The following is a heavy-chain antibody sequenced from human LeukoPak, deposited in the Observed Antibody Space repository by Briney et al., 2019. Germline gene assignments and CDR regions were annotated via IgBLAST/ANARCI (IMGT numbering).Heavy chain of an antibody. CDR2: INPSGGST. J-gene: IGHJ4*02. CDR3: ATERLDYGDYLRPLGY. V-gene: IGHV1-46*01. CDR1: GYTFTSYY. Sequence: ASVKVSCKASGYTFTSYYMHWVRQAPGQGLEWMGIINPSGGSTSYAQKFQGRVTMTRDTSTSTVYMELSSLRSEDTAVYYCATERLDYGDYLRPLGYWGQGTLVTVSS. D-gene: IGHD4-17*01.